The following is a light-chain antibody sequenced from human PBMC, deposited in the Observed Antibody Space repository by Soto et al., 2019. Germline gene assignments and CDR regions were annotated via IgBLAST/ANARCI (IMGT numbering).Light chain of an antibody. J-gene: IGLJ3*02. V-gene: IGLV2-11*01. CDR3: CSYAGSSSWV. CDR1: SSDVGGYNY. Sequence: QSALTQPRSVSGSPGQSVTISCPGTSSDVGGYNYVSWYQQHPGKAPKLMIYDVSKRPSGVPDRFSGSKSGNTASLTISGLQAEDEADYYCCSYAGSSSWVFGGGTKLNGL. CDR2: DVS.